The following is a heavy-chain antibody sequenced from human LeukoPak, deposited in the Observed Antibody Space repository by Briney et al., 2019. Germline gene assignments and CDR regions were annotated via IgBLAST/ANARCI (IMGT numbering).Heavy chain of an antibody. Sequence: GESLKISCKGSGYSFTSYWIGWVRQMPGKGLEWMGIIYPGDSDTRYSPSFQVQVTISADKSISTAYLPWSSLKASETAMYSCASGGVAATDGFDSWGQGTLVTVSS. CDR2: IYPGDSDT. CDR1: GYSFTSYW. D-gene: IGHD2-15*01. V-gene: IGHV5-51*01. J-gene: IGHJ4*02. CDR3: ASGGVAATDGFDS.